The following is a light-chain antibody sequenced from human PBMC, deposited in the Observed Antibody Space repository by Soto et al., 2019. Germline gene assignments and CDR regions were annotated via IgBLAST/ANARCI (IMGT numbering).Light chain of an antibody. CDR2: GAS. J-gene: IGKJ5*01. CDR1: ERLSSVY. V-gene: IGKV3-20*01. CDR3: QQYGGSPRIT. Sequence: EIVLAQSPGTLSLSAGERATVSCRTSERLSSVYLAWYQQRPGQPPRLLIYGASNRATGIPDRFSGSGSGTDFTLIINRLEPEDVAIYYCQQYGGSPRITFGQGTRLEI.